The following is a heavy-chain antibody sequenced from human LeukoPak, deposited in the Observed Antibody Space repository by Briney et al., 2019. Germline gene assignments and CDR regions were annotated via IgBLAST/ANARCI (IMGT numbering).Heavy chain of an antibody. V-gene: IGHV3-21*01. CDR3: ARDIYGSGSYYYYYYMDV. D-gene: IGHD3-10*01. CDR1: GFTFSSYS. J-gene: IGHJ6*03. CDR2: ISSSSSYI. Sequence: GGSLRLSWAASGFTFSSYSMNWVRQAPGKGREWVSSISSSSSYIYYADSVKGRFTISRDNAKNSLYLQMNSLRAEDTAVYYCARDIYGSGSYYYYYYMDVWGKGTTVTVSS.